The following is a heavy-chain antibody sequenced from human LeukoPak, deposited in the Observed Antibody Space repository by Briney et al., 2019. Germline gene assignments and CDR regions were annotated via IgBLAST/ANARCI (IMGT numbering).Heavy chain of an antibody. CDR3: ARGFYYTGMDV. CDR1: GDSFSSNSAA. D-gene: IGHD2/OR15-2a*01. Sequence: SQTLSLTCAISGDSFSSNSAAWNWLRQSPSRGLEWLGRTYYRSKWYHDYAVSVKSRTTINPDTSKNQLSLQLNSVTPEDTAVYYCARGFYYTGMDVWGQGTTVTVSS. V-gene: IGHV6-1*01. J-gene: IGHJ6*02. CDR2: TYYRSKWYH.